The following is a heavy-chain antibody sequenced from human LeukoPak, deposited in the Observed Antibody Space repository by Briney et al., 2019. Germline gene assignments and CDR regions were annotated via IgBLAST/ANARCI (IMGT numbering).Heavy chain of an antibody. V-gene: IGHV3-23*01. D-gene: IGHD5-12*01. Sequence: PGGSLRLSCAASGFTFSSYAMSWVRQAPGKGLEWVSVISGTGASTYYADSVKGRFTISRDNSKKTFYLQMNSLRAEDTAVYYCAKSGKPSGYDFIIEADQYFDYWGQGALVTVSS. CDR1: GFTFSSYA. CDR2: ISGTGAST. CDR3: AKSGKPSGYDFIIEADQYFDY. J-gene: IGHJ4*02.